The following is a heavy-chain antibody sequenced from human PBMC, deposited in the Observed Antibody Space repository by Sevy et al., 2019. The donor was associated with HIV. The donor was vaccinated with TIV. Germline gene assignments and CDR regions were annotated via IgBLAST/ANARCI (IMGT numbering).Heavy chain of an antibody. CDR3: AKALNPALESMIEVVLRTLKGFDV. D-gene: IGHD3-22*01. V-gene: IGHV3-23*01. CDR2: ISGPGLIP. Sequence: GGSLRLSCAASGFTFNTHAMTWVRQAPGKGLEWVSVISGPGLIPYYADSVKGRFTISRDNSKNTLYVQMNSLRADDTATYYCAKALNPALESMIEVVLRTLKGFDVWGQGTMVTVSS. CDR1: GFTFNTHA. J-gene: IGHJ3*01.